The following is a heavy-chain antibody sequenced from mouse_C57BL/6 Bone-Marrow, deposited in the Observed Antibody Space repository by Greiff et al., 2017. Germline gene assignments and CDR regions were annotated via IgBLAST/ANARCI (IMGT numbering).Heavy chain of an antibody. CDR1: GFNIKDDY. Sequence: VQLKQSGAELVRPGASVKLSCTASGFNIKDDYMHWVKQRPEQGLEWIGWIDPENGDTAYASKFQGKATITADTSSNTAYLQLSSLTSEDTAVYYCTTLYYYGSSSYYFDYWGQGTTLTVSS. V-gene: IGHV14-4*01. J-gene: IGHJ2*01. D-gene: IGHD1-1*01. CDR3: TTLYYYGSSSYYFDY. CDR2: IDPENGDT.